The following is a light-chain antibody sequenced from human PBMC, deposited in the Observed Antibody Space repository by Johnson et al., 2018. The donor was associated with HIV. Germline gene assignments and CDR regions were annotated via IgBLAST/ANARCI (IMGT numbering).Light chain of an antibody. CDR2: KNN. CDR3: GTWDSSLSAGRV. CDR1: SSNIGRNY. V-gene: IGLV1-51*02. Sequence: QSVLTQPPSVSAAPGQKVTISCSGSSSNIGRNYVSWYQLLPGSPPKLLIFKNNERPSGIPDRFSGSKSGTSATLDITGLQTGDEADYYCGTWDSSLSAGRVFGTGTKVTVL. J-gene: IGLJ1*01.